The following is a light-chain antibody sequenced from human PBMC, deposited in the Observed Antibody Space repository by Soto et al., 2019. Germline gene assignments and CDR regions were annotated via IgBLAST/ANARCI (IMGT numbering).Light chain of an antibody. CDR1: QSVSSY. Sequence: EIVLTQSPATLSLSPGERATLSCRASQSVSSYLAWYQQKPGQAPRLLIYDASNRAPGIPARFSGSGSGTGFSLTISSLAPEGYAIYYCQERSNWPRTFGQGTKLELK. CDR2: DAS. CDR3: QERSNWPRT. V-gene: IGKV3-11*01. J-gene: IGKJ2*01.